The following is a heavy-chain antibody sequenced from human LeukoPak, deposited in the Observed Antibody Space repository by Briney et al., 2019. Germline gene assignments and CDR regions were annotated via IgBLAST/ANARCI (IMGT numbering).Heavy chain of an antibody. Sequence: ASVKVSCKASGYTFTTYDINWVRQATGQGLEWMGWMNPNSGNTGYAQRFQGRVTMTRDTSISTAYMELNSLTSEDTAVYYCARIYSGYDYGYFDYWGQGTLVTVSS. CDR1: GYTFTTYD. J-gene: IGHJ4*02. CDR3: ARIYSGYDYGYFDY. CDR2: MNPNSGNT. D-gene: IGHD5-12*01. V-gene: IGHV1-8*01.